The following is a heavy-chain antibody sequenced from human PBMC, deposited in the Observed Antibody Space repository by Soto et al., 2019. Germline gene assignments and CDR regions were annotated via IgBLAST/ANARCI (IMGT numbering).Heavy chain of an antibody. CDR2: VYENGNA. CDR1: GGSIRTLDYS. D-gene: IGHD3-10*01. Sequence: QLQLQESGSGLVMTSQTLSLTCSVSGGSIRTLDYSWNWIRQPPGKAPESIGYVYENGNAYPEPSPKSRVTISIDVAKNQFSLKMTSITAADAGLYYCAARTHNYYGLDLWGQGTTVTVSS. J-gene: IGHJ6*02. CDR3: AARTHNYYGLDL. V-gene: IGHV4-30-2*01.